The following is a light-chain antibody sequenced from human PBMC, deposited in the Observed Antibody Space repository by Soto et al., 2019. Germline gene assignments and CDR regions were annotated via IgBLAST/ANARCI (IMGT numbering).Light chain of an antibody. CDR3: QQYKNWPPFT. J-gene: IGKJ3*01. CDR1: QSVSSN. Sequence: EIVMTQSPATLSVSPGERATLSCRASQSVSSNLAWYQQRPGQAPRLLIYGASTRATGIPARFSGSGSETEFTLTIRSLQPEDVAVYYCQQYKNWPPFTFGPGTKVAIK. CDR2: GAS. V-gene: IGKV3-15*01.